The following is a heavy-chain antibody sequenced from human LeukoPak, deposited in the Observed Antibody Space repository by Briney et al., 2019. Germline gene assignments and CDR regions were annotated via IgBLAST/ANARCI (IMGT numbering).Heavy chain of an antibody. J-gene: IGHJ3*01. V-gene: IGHV3-21*01. CDR3: ARKVVGATTPYHAFDL. CDR1: GFPFSFYS. Sequence: GGSLRLSCVASGFPFSFYSVNWVRQAPGEGLEWVSSISSSSTSIDYADAVKGRFTISRDNAKKSLFLQMNSLRAEDTAVYFCARKVVGATTPYHAFDLWGQGTKVTVSP. D-gene: IGHD1-26*01. CDR2: ISSSSTSI.